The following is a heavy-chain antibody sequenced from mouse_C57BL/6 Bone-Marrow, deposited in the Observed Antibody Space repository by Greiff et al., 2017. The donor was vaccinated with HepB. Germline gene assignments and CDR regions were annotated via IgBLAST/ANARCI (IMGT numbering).Heavy chain of an antibody. CDR2: IYPGDGDT. D-gene: IGHD1-1*01. CDR3: ARETDYGSSFDY. Sequence: VKVVESGPELVKPGASVKISCKASGYAFSSSWMNWVKQRPGKGLEWIGRIYPGDGDTNYNGKFKGKATLTADKSSSTAYMQLSSLTSEDSAVYFCARETDYGSSFDYWGQGTTLTVSS. V-gene: IGHV1-82*01. J-gene: IGHJ2*01. CDR1: GYAFSSSW.